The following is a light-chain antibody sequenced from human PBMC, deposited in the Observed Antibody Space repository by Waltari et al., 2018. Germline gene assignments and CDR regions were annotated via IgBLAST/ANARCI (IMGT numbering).Light chain of an antibody. CDR1: QDIRNH. V-gene: IGKV1-33*01. CDR3: QQYDKFPLT. J-gene: IGKJ4*01. CDR2: DAS. Sequence: DIDMTQFPSSLSASVGGRVTITCRATQDIRNHLNWYQHKPGIAPKLLVYDASQLESGVPSRFSGSRSGTYFTFTITSLQPEDTATYYCQQYDKFPLTFGGGTKVDI.